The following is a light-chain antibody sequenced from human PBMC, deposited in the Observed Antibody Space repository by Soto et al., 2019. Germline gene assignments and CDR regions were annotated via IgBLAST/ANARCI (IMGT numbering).Light chain of an antibody. J-gene: IGKJ2*01. V-gene: IGKV3-20*01. Sequence: ESVLTQSPGTLSLSPGERATLSCRASQSVSSSYLVWYQQKPGQAPRLLIDGASSRATGIPDRFSGSGSGTDFTLTISRLEPEDFAVYYCQQHTSSPHMYTFGQGTKLEIK. CDR2: GAS. CDR1: QSVSSSY. CDR3: QQHTSSPHMYT.